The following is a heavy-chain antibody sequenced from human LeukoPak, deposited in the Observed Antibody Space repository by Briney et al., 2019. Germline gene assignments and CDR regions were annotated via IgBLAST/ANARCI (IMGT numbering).Heavy chain of an antibody. CDR3: ARVGDYDILTGYHYFDY. CDR1: GGSISSYY. J-gene: IGHJ4*02. V-gene: IGHV4-59*01. Sequence: SETLSLTCTVSGGSISSYYWSWIRQPPGKGLEWIGYIYYSGGTNYNPSLKSRVTISLDTSKNQFSLKLSSVTAADTAVYYCARVGDYDILTGYHYFDYWGQGTLVTVSS. CDR2: IYYSGGT. D-gene: IGHD3-9*01.